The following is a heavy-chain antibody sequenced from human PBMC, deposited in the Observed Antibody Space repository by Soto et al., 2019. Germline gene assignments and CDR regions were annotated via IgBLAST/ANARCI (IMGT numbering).Heavy chain of an antibody. V-gene: IGHV2-5*01. CDR2: IYWNGNE. D-gene: IGHD2-15*01. CDR3: AHELSGYYYVMDV. J-gene: IGHJ6*02. CDR1: GFSLTTSGVG. Sequence: QITLRESGPTLVKPTQTLTLTCTFSGFSLTTSGVGVGWFRQPPGRGLQWLALIYWNGNERYSPSLNNRVIVTKDTSKNQVILTMTNVDPVDTATYYCAHELSGYYYVMDVWGQGTNVTVSS.